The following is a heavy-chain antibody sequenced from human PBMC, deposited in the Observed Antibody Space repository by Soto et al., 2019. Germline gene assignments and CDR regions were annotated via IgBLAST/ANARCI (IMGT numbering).Heavy chain of an antibody. V-gene: IGHV4-59*01. D-gene: IGHD4-17*01. CDR1: GGSISSYY. Sequence: LSLTYTVSGGSISSYYWSWIRQPPGKGLEWIGYIYYSGSTNYNPSLKSRVTISVDTSKNQFSLKLSSVTAADTAVDYCARAYGAYVSWFDPWGQGTLVTVSS. CDR2: IYYSGST. J-gene: IGHJ5*02. CDR3: ARAYGAYVSWFDP.